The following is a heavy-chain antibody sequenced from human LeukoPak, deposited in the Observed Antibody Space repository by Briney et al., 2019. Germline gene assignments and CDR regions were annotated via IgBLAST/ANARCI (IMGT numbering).Heavy chain of an antibody. CDR1: GFTFSSYS. Sequence: GGSLRLSCAASGFTFSSYSMNWVRQAPGKGLEWVSSISSSSSYIYYADSVKGRFTISRDNAKNSLYLQMNSLRAEDTAVYYCAAPDNYYDSSGREVYWGQGTLVTVSS. D-gene: IGHD3-22*01. CDR2: ISSSSSYI. CDR3: AAPDNYYDSSGREVY. V-gene: IGHV3-21*01. J-gene: IGHJ4*02.